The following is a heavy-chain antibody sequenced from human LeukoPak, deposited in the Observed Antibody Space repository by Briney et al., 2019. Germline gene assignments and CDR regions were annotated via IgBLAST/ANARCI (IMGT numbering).Heavy chain of an antibody. J-gene: IGHJ4*02. V-gene: IGHV1-46*01. Sequence: ASVKVSCKASGYTFTSYYMHWVRQAPGQGLEWMGIIDPSGGSTSYAQKFQGRVTMTRDTSTSTVYMELSSLRSEDTAVYYCASAPNYGDYVIWGQGTLVTVSS. CDR2: IDPSGGST. D-gene: IGHD4-17*01. CDR1: GYTFTSYY. CDR3: ASAPNYGDYVI.